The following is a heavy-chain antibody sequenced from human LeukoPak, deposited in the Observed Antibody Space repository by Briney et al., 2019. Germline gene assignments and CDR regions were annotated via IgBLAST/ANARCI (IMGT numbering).Heavy chain of an antibody. CDR3: AKQISGWVYDAFDI. D-gene: IGHD6-19*01. CDR1: GLTFSTYA. Sequence: PGGSLRLSCAASGLTFSTYAMSWVRQAPGKGLEWVSAISGSGDNIYYADSAKGRFTISRDNSKNTLYLQMNSLRAEDTAVYYCAKQISGWVYDAFDIWGQGTMVTVSS. CDR2: ISGSGDNI. V-gene: IGHV3-23*01. J-gene: IGHJ3*02.